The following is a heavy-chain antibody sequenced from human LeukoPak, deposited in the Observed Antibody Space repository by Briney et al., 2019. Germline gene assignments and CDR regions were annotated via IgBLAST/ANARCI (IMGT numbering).Heavy chain of an antibody. J-gene: IGHJ4*02. CDR2: ISYDGSNK. V-gene: IGHV3-30*04. CDR3: ASDDYGDYGSVGY. Sequence: GRSLRLSCAASGFTFNNYAIHWVRQAPGKGLEWVAVISYDGSNKYYADSVKGRFTISRDNSKNTLYLQMNSLRTEDTAVYYCASDDYGDYGSVGYWGQGTLVTVSS. D-gene: IGHD4-17*01. CDR1: GFTFNNYA.